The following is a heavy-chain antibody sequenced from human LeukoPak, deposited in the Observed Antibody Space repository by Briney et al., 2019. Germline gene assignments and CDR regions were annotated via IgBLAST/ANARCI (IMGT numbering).Heavy chain of an antibody. CDR3: ARLGGYEDY. CDR2: IYYSGGT. J-gene: IGHJ4*02. CDR1: GGSISSYY. Sequence: SETLSLTCTVSGGSISSYYWSWIRQPPGKGLEWIGYIYYSGGTNYNPSLKSRVTISVDTSKNQFSLKLSSVTAADTAVYYCARLGGYEDYWGQGTLVTVSS. V-gene: IGHV4-59*08. D-gene: IGHD1-26*01.